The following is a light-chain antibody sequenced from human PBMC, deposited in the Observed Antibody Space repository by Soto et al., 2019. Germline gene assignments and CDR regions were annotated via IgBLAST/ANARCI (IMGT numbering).Light chain of an antibody. Sequence: ELVLTQSPGTLSLSPAERATLSCRASQSVSNSYLAWYQQKPGQAPRLLIYGASSRATGIPDRFSGSGSGTDFTLIISRLEPEDFAVYYCQQYGSSFTFGPGTKVDIK. CDR1: QSVSNSY. V-gene: IGKV3-20*01. CDR3: QQYGSSFT. CDR2: GAS. J-gene: IGKJ3*01.